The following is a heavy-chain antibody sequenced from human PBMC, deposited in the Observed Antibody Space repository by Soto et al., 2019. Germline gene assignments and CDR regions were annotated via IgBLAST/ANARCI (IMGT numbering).Heavy chain of an antibody. CDR1: GFTFINYA. V-gene: IGHV3-23*01. Sequence: EVQLLESGGDSVQPGGAVRLSCAGSGFTFINYAMNWVRQAPGKGLEWVPTISGGGDATFFADSVRGRFTFSRDNSKNTVTLQMNSLGVDDTAVYYGARKVVGSTSRPDYWYFALWGRGTLVTVSS. J-gene: IGHJ2*01. D-gene: IGHD2-21*01. CDR2: ISGGGDAT. CDR3: ARKVVGSTSRPDYWYFAL.